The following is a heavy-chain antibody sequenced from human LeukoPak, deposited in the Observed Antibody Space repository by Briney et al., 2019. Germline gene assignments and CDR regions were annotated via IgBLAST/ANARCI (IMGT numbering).Heavy chain of an antibody. J-gene: IGHJ4*02. CDR2: INPENGDT. Sequence: ASVKVSCKASGYTFTGYSIHWVRQAPGQGLEWMGWINPENGDTGYAHKFQGRVTMTRDTSISTAYMELSSLRSDDTAVYYCAKKVRGPSHPLDYWGRGTLVTVSS. CDR3: AKKVRGPSHPLDY. D-gene: IGHD5-12*01. CDR1: GYTFTGYS. V-gene: IGHV1-2*02.